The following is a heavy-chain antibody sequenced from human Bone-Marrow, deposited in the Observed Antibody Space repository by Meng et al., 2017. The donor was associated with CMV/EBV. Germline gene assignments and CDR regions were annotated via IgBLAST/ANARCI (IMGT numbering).Heavy chain of an antibody. CDR2: IIPIFGTA. V-gene: IGHV1-69*05. J-gene: IGHJ5*02. D-gene: IGHD6-25*01. Sequence: KASGVTFSSDAISWVRQAPGQGLEWMGGIIPIFGTANYAQKFQGRVTITTDESTSTAYMELSSLRSEDTAVYYCARGASSSVGWFDPWGQGTLVTVSS. CDR3: ARGASSSVGWFDP. CDR1: GVTFSSDA.